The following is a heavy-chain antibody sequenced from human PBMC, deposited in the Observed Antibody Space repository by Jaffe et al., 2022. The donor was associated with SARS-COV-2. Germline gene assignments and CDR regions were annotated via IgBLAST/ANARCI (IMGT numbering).Heavy chain of an antibody. V-gene: IGHV4-34*01. CDR2: INHSGST. D-gene: IGHD3-10*01. CDR3: ARGAMVRGVPYYFDY. Sequence: QVQLQQWGAGLLKPSETLSLTCAVYGGSFSGYYWSWIRQPPGKGLEWIGEINHSGSTNYNPSLKSRVTISVDTSKNQFSLKLSSVTAADTAVYYCARGAMVRGVPYYFDYWGQGTLVTVSS. CDR1: GGSFSGYY. J-gene: IGHJ4*02.